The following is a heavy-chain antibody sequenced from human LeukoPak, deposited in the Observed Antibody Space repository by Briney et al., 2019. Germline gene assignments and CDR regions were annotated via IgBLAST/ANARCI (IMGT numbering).Heavy chain of an antibody. Sequence: ASVKVSCKASGNTFTSYDVNWVRHAPGQGLEWMGWISAYNRATNYAQKFQGRVTMTTDTSTSTAYMELRRLRSDDTAVYYCARGSGVGDFLSWFDPWDQGTLVTVSS. D-gene: IGHD4-17*01. CDR2: ISAYNRAT. V-gene: IGHV1-18*04. CDR3: ARGSGVGDFLSWFDP. CDR1: GNTFTSYD. J-gene: IGHJ5*02.